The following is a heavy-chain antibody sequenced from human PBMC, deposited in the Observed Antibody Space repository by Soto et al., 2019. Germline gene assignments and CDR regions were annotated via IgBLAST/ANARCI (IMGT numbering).Heavy chain of an antibody. CDR1: GYIFSSYA. D-gene: IGHD2-21*02. J-gene: IGHJ6*02. V-gene: IGHV1-3*01. Sequence: QVQLVQSGAEVKKPGASVKVSCKASGYIFSSYAMYWVRQAPGQRLEWMGWINAGNGDTKYSQKFQGRVTITRDTSATTAYMELSALRSEDTAVCYCARAYCGSDCNRRYYGMDVRGQGTTVTVSS. CDR2: INAGNGDT. CDR3: ARAYCGSDCNRRYYGMDV.